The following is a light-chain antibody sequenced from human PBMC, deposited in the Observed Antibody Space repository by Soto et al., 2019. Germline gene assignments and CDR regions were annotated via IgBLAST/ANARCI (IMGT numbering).Light chain of an antibody. V-gene: IGKV3-20*01. J-gene: IGKJ5*01. CDR3: QQYGSSSIT. Sequence: EIVLTQFSGTLSLSPVERATLSCRASQSVSSSYLAWYQQKPGQAPRLLIYGASSRATGIPDRFSGSGSGTDFTLTISRLEPEDFAVYYCQQYGSSSITFGQGTRLEIK. CDR1: QSVSSSY. CDR2: GAS.